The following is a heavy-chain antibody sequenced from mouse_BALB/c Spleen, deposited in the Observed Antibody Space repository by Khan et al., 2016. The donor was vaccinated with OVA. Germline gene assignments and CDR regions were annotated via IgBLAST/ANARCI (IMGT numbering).Heavy chain of an antibody. Sequence: VQLKESGPGLVKPSQSLSLTCTVTGYSITSGYGWNWIRQFLGNKLEWMGYISYSGSTNYNPSLKSRISITRDTSKNQIFLQLNSVTTEDTATYYCARTARIKYWGQGTTLTVSS. CDR1: GYSITSGYG. CDR3: ARTARIKY. V-gene: IGHV3-2*02. J-gene: IGHJ2*01. D-gene: IGHD1-2*01. CDR2: ISYSGST.